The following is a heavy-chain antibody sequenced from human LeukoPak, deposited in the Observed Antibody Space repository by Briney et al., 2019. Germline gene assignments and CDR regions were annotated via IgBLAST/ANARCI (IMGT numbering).Heavy chain of an antibody. Sequence: ASVKVSCKVSGYTLTELSMHWVRQAPGKRLEWMGGFDPEDGETIYAQKFQGRVTMTKDTSISTAYMDLSSLRSEDTAVYYCARDLSGYSDYYFDYWGQGTLVTVSS. V-gene: IGHV1-24*01. D-gene: IGHD3-3*01. CDR1: GYTLTELS. J-gene: IGHJ4*02. CDR3: ARDLSGYSDYYFDY. CDR2: FDPEDGET.